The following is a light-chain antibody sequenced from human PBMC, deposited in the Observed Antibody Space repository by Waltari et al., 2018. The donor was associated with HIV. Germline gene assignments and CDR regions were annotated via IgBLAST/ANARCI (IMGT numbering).Light chain of an antibody. J-gene: IGLJ2*01. V-gene: IGLV1-47*01. Sequence: QSVLDQPRSVSGTPGQTVNISCSVSTSNVRNNYVYWYQQVTGVAPKLLIYRNNQRPSGVPDRFSGSKSGTSASLAISGLRTEDEAEYYCAVWDDRLSGRLFGGGTKVTVL. CDR3: AVWDDRLSGRL. CDR1: TSNVRNNY. CDR2: RNN.